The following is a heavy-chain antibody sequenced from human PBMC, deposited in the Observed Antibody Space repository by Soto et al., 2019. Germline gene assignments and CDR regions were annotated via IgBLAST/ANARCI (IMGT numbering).Heavy chain of an antibody. V-gene: IGHV4-4*02. CDR3: ARKAWVRFDA. J-gene: IGHJ4*01. Sequence: TLSLTCAVSGDSMTRSVWWTWVRQPPGKGLEWIGEVFHTGNTNYNPSLKSRVTMSVDKSTNEFSLKVTSVTAADTAIYYCARKAWVRFDAWGHGASVTVSS. CDR1: GDSMTRSVW. CDR2: VFHTGNT. D-gene: IGHD3-9*01.